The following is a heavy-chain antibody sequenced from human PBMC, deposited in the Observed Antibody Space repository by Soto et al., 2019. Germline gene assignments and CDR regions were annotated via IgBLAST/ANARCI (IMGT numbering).Heavy chain of an antibody. J-gene: IGHJ4*02. CDR3: ARVPSTVYGNYLFYY. Sequence: XGSLRLSCAASGFTISSYWMSWVRQAPGKGLEWVANIKQDGSEKYYVDSVKGRFTISRDNAKNSLYLQMNSLRAEDTAVYYCARVPSTVYGNYLFYYWCQRTLVTVSS. D-gene: IGHD4-17*01. CDR2: IKQDGSEK. V-gene: IGHV3-7*01. CDR1: GFTISSYW.